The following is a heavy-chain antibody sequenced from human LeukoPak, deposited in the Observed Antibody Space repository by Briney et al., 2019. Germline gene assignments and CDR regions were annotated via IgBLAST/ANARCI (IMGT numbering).Heavy chain of an antibody. J-gene: IGHJ4*02. CDR2: IYHSGST. CDR3: ARVRRGRNQMGIDY. D-gene: IGHD5-24*01. V-gene: IGHV4-34*01. Sequence: SETLSLTCAVYGGSFSDYYWSWIRQPPGKWLEWIGEIYHSGSTNYNPSLKSRVTISVDTSKNQFSLKLSSVTAADTAVYYCARVRRGRNQMGIDYWGQGTLVTVSS. CDR1: GGSFSDYY.